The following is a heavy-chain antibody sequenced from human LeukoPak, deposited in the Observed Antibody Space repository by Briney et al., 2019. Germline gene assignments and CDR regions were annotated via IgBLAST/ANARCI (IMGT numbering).Heavy chain of an antibody. CDR2: IKQDGSDR. J-gene: IGHJ4*02. CDR1: GFTFRNYW. CDR3: VRNLAVAGTCFDS. D-gene: IGHD6-19*01. V-gene: IGHV3-7*03. Sequence: PGGSLRLSCAASGFTFRNYWVSWVRQAPGTGLEWVANIKQDGSDRNYVTSVRGRFTISRDNAESSLYLQMNSLRAEDTAVYYCVRNLAVAGTCFDSWGQGTLVTVSS.